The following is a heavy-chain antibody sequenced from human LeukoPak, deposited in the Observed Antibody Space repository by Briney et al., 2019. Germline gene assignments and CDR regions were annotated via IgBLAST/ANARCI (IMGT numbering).Heavy chain of an antibody. J-gene: IGHJ4*02. CDR2: IGTAGDT. V-gene: IGHV3-13*01. D-gene: IGHD6-13*01. CDR1: GFTFSSYD. Sequence: TGGSLRLSCAASGFTFSSYDMHWVRQATGKGLEWVSAIGTAGDTYYPGSVKGRFTISRENAKNSLYLQMNSLRAGDTAVYYCARGPIAAAGTGLDYWGQGTLVTVSS. CDR3: ARGPIAAAGTGLDY.